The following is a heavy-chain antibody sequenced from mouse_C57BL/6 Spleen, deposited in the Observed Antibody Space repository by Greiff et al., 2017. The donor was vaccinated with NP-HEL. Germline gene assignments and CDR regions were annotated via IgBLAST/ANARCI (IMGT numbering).Heavy chain of an antibody. CDR2: IYPGDGDT. CDR3: ARRDYDAWFAY. J-gene: IGHJ3*01. V-gene: IGHV1-82*01. D-gene: IGHD2-4*01. Sequence: VKLQESGPELVKPGASVKISCKASGYAFSSSWMNWVKQRPGKGLEWIGRIYPGDGDTNYNGKFKGKATLTADKSSSTAYMQLSSLTSEDSAVYFCARRDYDAWFAYWGQGTLVTVSA. CDR1: GYAFSSSW.